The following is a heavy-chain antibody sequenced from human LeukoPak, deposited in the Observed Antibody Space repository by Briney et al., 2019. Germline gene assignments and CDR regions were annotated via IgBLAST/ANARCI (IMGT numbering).Heavy chain of an antibody. CDR1: GGSISSSNW. Sequence: SETLSLTCAVSGGSISSSNWWSWVRQPPGKGLEWIGEIYHSGSTNYNPSLKSRVTISVDTSKNQFSLKLSSVTAADTAVYYCARLIAAAGTLGYWGQGTLVTVSS. CDR3: ARLIAAAGTLGY. D-gene: IGHD6-13*01. CDR2: IYHSGST. V-gene: IGHV4-4*02. J-gene: IGHJ4*02.